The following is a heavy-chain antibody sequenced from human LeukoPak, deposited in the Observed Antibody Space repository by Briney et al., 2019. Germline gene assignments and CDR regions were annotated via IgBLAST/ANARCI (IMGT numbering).Heavy chain of an antibody. CDR3: ASGGRIAAPQR. CDR1: GVSFSGYY. Sequence: SETLSLTCAVSGVSFSGYYWSWIRQPPGKGLEWVGEINHSGSTKYNPSLKSRVNFSVDTSKNQYSLKLSSVAAADTAVYYCASGGRIAAPQRWGQGTLVTVSS. CDR2: INHSGST. D-gene: IGHD6-6*01. V-gene: IGHV4-34*01. J-gene: IGHJ4*02.